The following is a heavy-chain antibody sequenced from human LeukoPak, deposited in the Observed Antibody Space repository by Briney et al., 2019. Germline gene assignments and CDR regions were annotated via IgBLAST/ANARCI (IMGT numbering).Heavy chain of an antibody. J-gene: IGHJ4*02. CDR3: ARARSDILTGHPLDY. CDR2: INPNSGGT. Sequence: ASVKVSCKASGYTFTGYYMHWVRQAPGQGLEWMGWINPNSGGTNYAQKFQGRVTMTRDTSISTAYMELSRLRSDDTAVYYCARARSDILTGHPLDYWGQGTLVTVSS. CDR1: GYTFTGYY. V-gene: IGHV1-2*02. D-gene: IGHD3-9*01.